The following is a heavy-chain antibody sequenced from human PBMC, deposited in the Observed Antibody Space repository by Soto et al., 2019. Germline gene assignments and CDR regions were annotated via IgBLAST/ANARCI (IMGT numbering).Heavy chain of an antibody. CDR2: IYHSGST. CDR1: SGSISSSNG. V-gene: IGHV4-4*02. D-gene: IGHD3-16*01. J-gene: IGHJ4*02. CDR3: ARSNYDYLTFDY. Sequence: SETLSVTCAVSSGSISSSNGWSWIRQPPGKGLEWIGEIYHSGSTNYNPSLKSRVTISVDKSKNQFSLKLSSVTAADTAVYYCARSNYDYLTFDYWGQGTLVTVSS.